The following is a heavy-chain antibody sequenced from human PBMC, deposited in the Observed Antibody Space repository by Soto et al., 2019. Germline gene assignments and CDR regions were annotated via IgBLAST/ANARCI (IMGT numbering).Heavy chain of an antibody. J-gene: IGHJ4*02. D-gene: IGHD6-6*01. CDR3: ARGTSSSIGRFDY. CDR2: IIPIFGTA. V-gene: IGHV1-69*13. Sequence: SVKVSCKASGGTFSSYAISWVRQAPGQGLEWMGGIIPIFGTANYAQKFQGRVTITADESTSTAYMELSSLRSEDTAVYYCARGTSSSIGRFDYWGQGTLVTSPQ. CDR1: GGTFSSYA.